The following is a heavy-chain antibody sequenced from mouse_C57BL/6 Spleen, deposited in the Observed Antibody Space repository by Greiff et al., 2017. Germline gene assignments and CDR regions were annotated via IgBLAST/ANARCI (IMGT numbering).Heavy chain of an antibody. CDR3: ARGGSNLYYFDY. D-gene: IGHD2-5*01. V-gene: IGHV5-4*03. J-gene: IGHJ2*01. CDR2: ISDGGSYT. Sequence: EVKLQESGGGLVKPGGSLKLSCAASGFTFSSYAMSWVRQTPEKRLEWVATISDGGSYTYYPDNVKGRFTISRDNAKNNLYQQMSHLKSEDTAMYYCARGGSNLYYFDYWGQGTTLTVSS. CDR1: GFTFSSYA.